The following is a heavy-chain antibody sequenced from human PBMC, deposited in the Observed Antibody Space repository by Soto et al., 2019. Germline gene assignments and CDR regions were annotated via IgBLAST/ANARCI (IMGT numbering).Heavy chain of an antibody. Sequence: SQTLSLTCVISGDSVSTNSATWDWIRHSPSRGLEWLGRTYYRSKWDYDYAASVKGRININPDTSNNQVSLHLDSVTPDDTAVYYCARLIGNSWLDSWGQGTLVTVSS. J-gene: IGHJ5*01. CDR1: GDSVSTNSAT. CDR2: TYYRSKWDY. D-gene: IGHD2-8*01. CDR3: ARLIGNSWLDS. V-gene: IGHV6-1*01.